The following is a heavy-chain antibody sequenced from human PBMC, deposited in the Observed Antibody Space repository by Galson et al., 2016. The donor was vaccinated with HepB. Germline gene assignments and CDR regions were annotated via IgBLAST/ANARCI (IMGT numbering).Heavy chain of an antibody. V-gene: IGHV3-21*01. J-gene: IGHJ4*02. CDR1: GFTFSSYS. CDR3: ASGYSYGYFYY. Sequence: SLRLTCAASGFTFSSYSMNWVRQAPGKGLEWVSSISSSSSYIYYADSVKGRFTISRDNAKNSLYLQMNSLRAEDTAVYYCASGYSYGYFYYWGQGTLVTVSS. CDR2: ISSSSSYI. D-gene: IGHD5-18*01.